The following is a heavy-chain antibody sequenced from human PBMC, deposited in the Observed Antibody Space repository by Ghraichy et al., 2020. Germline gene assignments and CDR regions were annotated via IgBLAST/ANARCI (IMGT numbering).Heavy chain of an antibody. V-gene: IGHV3-30*02. D-gene: IGHD6-13*01. CDR3: AKDPPQYSSSWYFDY. CDR2: IRYDGSNK. Sequence: GGSLRLSCAASGFTFSSYGMHWVRQAPGKGLEWVAFIRYDGSNKYYADSVKGRFTISRDNSKNTLYLQMNSLRAEDRAVYYCAKDPPQYSSSWYFDYWGQGTLVTVSS. CDR1: GFTFSSYG. J-gene: IGHJ4*02.